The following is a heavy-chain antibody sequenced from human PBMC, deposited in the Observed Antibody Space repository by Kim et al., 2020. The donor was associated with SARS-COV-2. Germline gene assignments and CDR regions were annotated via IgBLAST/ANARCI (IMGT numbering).Heavy chain of an antibody. CDR2: IYSGGST. J-gene: IGHJ3*01. CDR1: GFTISSNY. D-gene: IGHD3-10*01. CDR3: ASHYGSRSYFAFAV. V-gene: IGHV3-53*01. Sequence: GGSLRLSCAASGFTISSNYMSWVRQAPGKGLEWVSIIYSGGSTYYTDSVKGRFTISRDNSKNTLHLQMNSLRAEDTAVYYCASHYGSRSYFAFAVWGQGTMVTVSS.